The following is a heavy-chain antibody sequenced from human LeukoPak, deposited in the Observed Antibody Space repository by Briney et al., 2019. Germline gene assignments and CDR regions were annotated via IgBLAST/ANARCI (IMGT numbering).Heavy chain of an antibody. J-gene: IGHJ4*02. D-gene: IGHD3-22*01. V-gene: IGHV3-23*01. CDR3: ARGRSGYYFDY. Sequence: GGSLRLSCAASGFTFGTYAMRWVRQAPGKGLEWVSGISGSGGSTYYADSAKGRFTISRDNAQNSLYLQMNSLGDDDTAVYYCARGRSGYYFDYWGQGTLVTVSS. CDR2: ISGSGGST. CDR1: GFTFGTYA.